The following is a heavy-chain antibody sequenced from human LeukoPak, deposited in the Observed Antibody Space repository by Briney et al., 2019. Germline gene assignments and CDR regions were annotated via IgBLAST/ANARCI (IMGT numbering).Heavy chain of an antibody. CDR1: GFTFPPYA. J-gene: IGHJ4*02. V-gene: IGHV3-23*01. CDR2: ISGTGGST. Sequence: GGSLRLSCAASGFTFPPYAMNWVRQAPGKGLEWVSVISGTGGSTYYADSVKGRFTISRDNSKNTLNLQMNSLRAEDTAVYYCAKRGSGDYFDYWGQGTLVTVSS. CDR3: AKRGSGDYFDY. D-gene: IGHD3-16*01.